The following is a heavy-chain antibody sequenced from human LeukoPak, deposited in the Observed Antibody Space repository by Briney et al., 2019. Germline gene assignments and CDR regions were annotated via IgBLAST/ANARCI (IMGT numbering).Heavy chain of an antibody. CDR1: AYTFSSYW. J-gene: IGHJ3*02. Sequence: GESLKISCHGSAYTFSSYWIGWVRQMPGKGLELMWIIYPGDSDTRYSPSFQGQVTISGGKSISPASLHWRSLKALDTAMYSCASRKGYGSGSFLDGFDIWGQGTMVTVSS. CDR3: ASRKGYGSGSFLDGFDI. V-gene: IGHV5-51*01. CDR2: IYPGDSDT. D-gene: IGHD3-10*01.